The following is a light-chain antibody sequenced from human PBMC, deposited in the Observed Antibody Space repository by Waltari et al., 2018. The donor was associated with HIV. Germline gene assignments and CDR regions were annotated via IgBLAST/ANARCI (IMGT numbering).Light chain of an antibody. V-gene: IGLV1-47*01. Sequence: QSVLTQPPSTSGTPGQTVTISCSGSTSNIGSNFVYWYQQLPGTAPTPLIYGDDQRPSGVPDRFSVSKSGTSASLAISGLLSEDEAEYYCATWDDSLSGVLFGGGTKLTVL. CDR1: TSNIGSNF. CDR2: GDD. CDR3: ATWDDSLSGVL. J-gene: IGLJ3*02.